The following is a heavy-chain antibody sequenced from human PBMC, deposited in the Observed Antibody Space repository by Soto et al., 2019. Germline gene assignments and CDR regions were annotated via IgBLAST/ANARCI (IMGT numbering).Heavy chain of an antibody. CDR2: ISGSGGST. CDR3: AKDPVLTGYRPPFDY. D-gene: IGHD3-9*01. Sequence: LRLSCAASGFTFSSYAISWVRQAPVKLRDWVSSISGSGGSTYYADSVKGRFTISRDNSKNTLYLQMNSLRAEDTAVYYCAKDPVLTGYRPPFDYWGQGTLVTVSS. J-gene: IGHJ4*02. CDR1: GFTFSSYA. V-gene: IGHV3-23*01.